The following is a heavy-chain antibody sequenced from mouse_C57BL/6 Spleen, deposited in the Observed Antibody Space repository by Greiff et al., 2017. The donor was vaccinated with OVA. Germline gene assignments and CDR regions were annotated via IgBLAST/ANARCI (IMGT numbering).Heavy chain of an antibody. D-gene: IGHD2-4*01. Sequence: QVQLKQPGAELVKPGASVKMSCKASGYTFTSYWITWVKQRPGQGLEWIGDIYPGSGSTNYNEKFKSKATLTVDTSSSTAYMQLSSLTSEDSAVYYCAREGGDYLYAMDYWGQGTSVTVSS. CDR1: GYTFTSYW. J-gene: IGHJ4*01. CDR3: AREGGDYLYAMDY. V-gene: IGHV1-55*01. CDR2: IYPGSGST.